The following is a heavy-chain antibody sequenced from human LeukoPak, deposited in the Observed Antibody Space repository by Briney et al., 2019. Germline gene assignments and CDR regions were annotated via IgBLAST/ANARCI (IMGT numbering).Heavy chain of an antibody. CDR1: GYTFTNYC. Sequence: ASVKVSCKASGYTFTNYCMHWVRQAPGQGLEWVGLINPSGTTTYAQNFQGRVTMTRDTSTSTVYMELSSLRSDDTAVYYCAKCSETGTTRWFDPWGQGTLVTVSS. J-gene: IGHJ5*02. CDR2: INPSGTT. CDR3: AKCSETGTTRWFDP. D-gene: IGHD1-7*01. V-gene: IGHV1-46*01.